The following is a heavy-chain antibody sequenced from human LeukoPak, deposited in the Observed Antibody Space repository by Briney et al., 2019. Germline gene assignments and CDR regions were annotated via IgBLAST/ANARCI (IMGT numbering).Heavy chain of an antibody. D-gene: IGHD2-21*01. CDR2: ITDDGAGT. V-gene: IGHV3-23*01. Sequence: GGSLRLSCAASGFTFSNYAMNWVRLAPGKGLEWVSSITDDGAGTYYADSVKGRFTISRDNSKNTLYLQMNSLTTEDTAFYYCAKDGRQGAYDVWGQGTLVTVS. J-gene: IGHJ3*01. CDR3: AKDGRQGAYDV. CDR1: GFTFSNYA.